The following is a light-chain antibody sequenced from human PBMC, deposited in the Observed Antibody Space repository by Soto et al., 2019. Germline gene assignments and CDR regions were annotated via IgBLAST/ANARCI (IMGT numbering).Light chain of an antibody. V-gene: IGLV1-40*01. CDR2: GNS. Sequence: QSVLTQPPSVSGAPGQRVTISCTGSSSNIGAGYDVHWYQQLPGTAPKLLIYGNSNRPSGVPDRFSGSKSGTSASLAITGLQAEEDADYYCQSYDSSRSVWVFGGGTKLTVL. CDR1: SSNIGAGYD. J-gene: IGLJ3*02. CDR3: QSYDSSRSVWV.